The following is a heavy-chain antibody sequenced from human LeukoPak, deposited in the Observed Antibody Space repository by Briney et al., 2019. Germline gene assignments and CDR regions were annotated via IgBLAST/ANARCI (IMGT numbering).Heavy chain of an antibody. CDR3: ARADSSSWKD. J-gene: IGHJ4*02. D-gene: IGHD6-13*01. Sequence: PSETLSLTCTVSGGSISGYYWSWIRQPPGKELEWIGYIYYSGSTNYNPSLKSRVTISVDTSKNQFSLKLSSVTAADTAVYYCARADSSSWKDWGQGTLVTVSS. V-gene: IGHV4-59*01. CDR1: GGSISGYY. CDR2: IYYSGST.